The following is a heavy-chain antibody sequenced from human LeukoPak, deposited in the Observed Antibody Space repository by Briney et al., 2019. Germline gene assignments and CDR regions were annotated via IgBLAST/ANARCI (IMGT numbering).Heavy chain of an antibody. CDR2: IYYSGST. Sequence: KPSETLSLTCTVSGGSIRSSSYYWGWIRQPPGKGLEWIGSIYYSGSTYYNASLKRRGTISVDTSKNQFSLKLNSVTAADTAVYFCARQVVAVAGTGYFDYWGQGTLVTVSS. CDR1: GGSIRSSSYY. V-gene: IGHV4-39*01. CDR3: ARQVVAVAGTGYFDY. J-gene: IGHJ4*02. D-gene: IGHD6-19*01.